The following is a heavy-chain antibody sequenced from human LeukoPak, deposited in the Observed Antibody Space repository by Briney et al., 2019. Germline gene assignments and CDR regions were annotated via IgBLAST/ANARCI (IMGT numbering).Heavy chain of an antibody. V-gene: IGHV1-2*04. CDR1: GYTFTGYY. CDR2: INPNSGGT. CDR3: ARGRRYFDWLLVY. J-gene: IGHJ4*02. D-gene: IGHD3-9*01. Sequence: GASVKVSCKASGYTFTGYYMHWVRQAPGQGLEWMGWINPNSGGTNYAQKFQGWVTMTRDTSISTAYMELSRLRSDDTAVYYCARGRRYFDWLLVYWGQGTLVTASS.